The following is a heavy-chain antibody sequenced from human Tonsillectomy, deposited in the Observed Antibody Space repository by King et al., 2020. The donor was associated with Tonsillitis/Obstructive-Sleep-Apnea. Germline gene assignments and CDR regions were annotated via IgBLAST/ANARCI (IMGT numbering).Heavy chain of an antibody. CDR2: ISAYNGNT. CDR3: ARSPKGYGGNSYYYYGMDV. Sequence: QLVQSGAEVKKPGASVKVSCKASGYTFTSYAISWVRQAPGQGLEWMGWISAYNGNTNYAQKLQGRVTMTTDTSKSAAYMELRSLRSDDTAVYYCARSPKGYGGNSYYYYGMDVWGQGTTVTVSS. CDR1: GYTFTSYA. J-gene: IGHJ6*02. V-gene: IGHV1-18*01. D-gene: IGHD4-23*01.